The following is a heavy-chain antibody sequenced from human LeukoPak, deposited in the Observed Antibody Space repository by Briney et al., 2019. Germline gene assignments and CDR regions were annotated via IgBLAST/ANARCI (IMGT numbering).Heavy chain of an antibody. CDR2: INPNSGGT. CDR3: ARGYSYGFDY. D-gene: IGHD5-18*01. Sequence: ASVKVSCKASGGTFSSYAISWVRQAPGQGLEWMGRINPNSGGTNYAQKFQGRVTMTGDTSISTAYMELSRLRSDDTAVYYCARGYSYGFDYWGQGTLVTVSS. J-gene: IGHJ4*02. V-gene: IGHV1-2*06. CDR1: GGTFSSYA.